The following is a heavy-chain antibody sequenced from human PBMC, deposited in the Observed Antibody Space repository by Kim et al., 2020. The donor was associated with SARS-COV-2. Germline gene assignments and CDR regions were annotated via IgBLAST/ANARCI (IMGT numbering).Heavy chain of an antibody. CDR1: GFTFSSYG. D-gene: IGHD3-10*01. Sequence: GGSLRLSCAASGFTFSSYGMHWVRQAPGKGLEWVAVIWYNGSNKYYADSVKGRFTISRDNSKNTLYLQMNSLRAEDTAVYYCARDGSVDYYYSHMDVWGQGTTVPVSS. V-gene: IGHV3-33*01. J-gene: IGHJ6*02. CDR3: ARDGSVDYYYSHMDV. CDR2: IWYNGSNK.